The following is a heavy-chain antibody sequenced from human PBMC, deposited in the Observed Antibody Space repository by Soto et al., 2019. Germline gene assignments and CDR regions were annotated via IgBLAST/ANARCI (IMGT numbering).Heavy chain of an antibody. CDR2: ISGYNGNT. CDR3: ARDLRGYCSGGSCLEYDY. D-gene: IGHD2-15*01. Sequence: QVQLVQSGAEVKKPGASVKVSCKASGYTFNSYGISWVRQAPGQGLEWMGWISGYNGNTNYAQKLQGRVTMTADTSTSTAYMELRSLRSDDMAVYYCARDLRGYCSGGSCLEYDYWGQGTLVTVSS. CDR1: GYTFNSYG. J-gene: IGHJ4*02. V-gene: IGHV1-18*03.